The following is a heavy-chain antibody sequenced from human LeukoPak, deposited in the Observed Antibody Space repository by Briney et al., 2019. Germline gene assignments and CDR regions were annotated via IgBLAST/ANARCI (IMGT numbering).Heavy chain of an antibody. J-gene: IGHJ4*02. V-gene: IGHV1-69*05. Sequence: EASVKVSCTASGGTFSSYAISWVRQAPGQGLEWMGGIIPIFGTANYAQKFQGRVTITTDESTSTAYMELRSLRSDDTAVYYCARDPSNIVATSSIDYWGQGTLVTVSS. CDR2: IIPIFGTA. CDR3: ARDPSNIVATSSIDY. D-gene: IGHD5-12*01. CDR1: GGTFSSYA.